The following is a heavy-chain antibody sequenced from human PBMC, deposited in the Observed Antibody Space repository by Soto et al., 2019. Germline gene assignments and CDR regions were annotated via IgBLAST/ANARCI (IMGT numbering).Heavy chain of an antibody. CDR2: IIPIFGTA. J-gene: IGHJ4*02. D-gene: IGHD3-22*01. CDR3: ARDSSGYRY. V-gene: IGHV1-69*01. Sequence: QVQLVQSGAEVKKPGASVKVSCKASGYTFTSYYMHWVRQAPGQGLEWMGGIIPIFGTANYAQKFQGRVTITADESTSTAYMELSSLRSEDTAVYYCARDSSGYRYWGQGTLVTVSS. CDR1: GYTFTSYY.